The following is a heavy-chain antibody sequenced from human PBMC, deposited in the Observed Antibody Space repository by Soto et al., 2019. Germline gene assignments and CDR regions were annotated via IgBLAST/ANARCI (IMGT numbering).Heavy chain of an antibody. Sequence: QVQLVQSGTDVKKPGASVKVYCTASGYTFTSYGIHWVRQATGQRNEWVGSINAVKGDTKYSPKLQGRVTITRNTSASTAYMALSSLRSEDTAVYYCVRRHVSATGIDWFDPWGQGTLVTVSS. CDR3: VRRHVSATGIDWFDP. CDR2: INAVKGDT. D-gene: IGHD6-13*01. V-gene: IGHV1-3*01. CDR1: GYTFTSYG. J-gene: IGHJ5*02.